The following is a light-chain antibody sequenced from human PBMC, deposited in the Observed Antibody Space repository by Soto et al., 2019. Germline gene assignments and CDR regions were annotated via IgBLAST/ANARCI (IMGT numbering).Light chain of an antibody. CDR1: QSISSS. CDR3: QQHSDWPLT. J-gene: IGKJ4*01. V-gene: IGKV3-11*01. Sequence: EIVLIQPPVTLSLSPGERATLSCRASQSISSSLAWYQQNPGQAPRLLIFDASNRATGIPVRFSGSGSGTDFTLTISSLEPDDFTVYYCQQHSDWPLTFGGGTRVEI. CDR2: DAS.